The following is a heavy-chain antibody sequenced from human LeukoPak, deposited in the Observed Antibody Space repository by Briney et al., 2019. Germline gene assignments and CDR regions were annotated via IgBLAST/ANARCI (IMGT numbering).Heavy chain of an antibody. D-gene: IGHD3-22*01. J-gene: IGHJ4*02. V-gene: IGHV3-23*01. CDR1: GFTFSSYA. CDR2: ISGSGGST. CDR3: AKGYDSSGYYLIDY. Sequence: GGSLRLSCAASGFTFSSYAMSWVRQAPGKGLEWVSAISGSGGSTYYADSVKGRFTISRDNSKNTLYLQMNSLRAEDTAVYYCAKGYDSSGYYLIDYWGQGTLVTVSS.